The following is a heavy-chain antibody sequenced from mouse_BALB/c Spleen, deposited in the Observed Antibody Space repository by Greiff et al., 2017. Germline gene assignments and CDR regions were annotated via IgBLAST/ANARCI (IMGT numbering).Heavy chain of an antibody. J-gene: IGHJ2*01. V-gene: IGHV7-1*02. CDR2: SRNKANDYTT. CDR1: GFTFSDFY. Sequence: EVQVVESGGGLVQPGGSLRLSCATSGFTFSDFYMEWVRQPPGKRLEWIAASRNKANDYTTEYSASVKGRFIVSRDTSQSILYLQMNALRAEDTAIYYCARESYYGSFDYWGQGTTLTVSS. D-gene: IGHD1-1*01. CDR3: ARESYYGSFDY.